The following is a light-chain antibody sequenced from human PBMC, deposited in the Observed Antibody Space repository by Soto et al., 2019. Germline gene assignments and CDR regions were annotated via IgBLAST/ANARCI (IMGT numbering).Light chain of an antibody. CDR1: QSISSY. CDR2: AAS. Sequence: DIQMTQSPSSLSASVGDRVTITCLASQSISSYLNWYQQKPGKAPKLLIYAASSLQSGVPSRFSGSVSGTDFTLSISSLQPEDFATYYCQQSYSTPGTFGQGTKLEIK. V-gene: IGKV1-39*01. J-gene: IGKJ2*01. CDR3: QQSYSTPGT.